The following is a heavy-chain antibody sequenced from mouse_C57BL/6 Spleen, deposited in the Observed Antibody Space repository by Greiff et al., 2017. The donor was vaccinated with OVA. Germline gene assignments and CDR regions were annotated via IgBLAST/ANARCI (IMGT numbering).Heavy chain of an antibody. V-gene: IGHV1-64*01. J-gene: IGHJ3*01. CDR3: ARSGYDYEVAY. Sequence: QVQLQQPGAELVKPGASVKLSCTASGYTFTSYWMHWVKQRPGQGLEWIGMIHPNSGSTNYNEKFKSKATLTVDKSSSTAYMQLSSLTSEYSAVYYCARSGYDYEVAYWGQGTLVTVSA. CDR2: IHPNSGST. CDR1: GYTFTSYW. D-gene: IGHD2-4*01.